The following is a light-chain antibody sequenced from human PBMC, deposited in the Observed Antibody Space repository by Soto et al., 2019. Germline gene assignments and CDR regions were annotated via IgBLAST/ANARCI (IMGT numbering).Light chain of an antibody. CDR3: SSYTSGSTRV. CDR2: EVS. Sequence: QSALTQPASVSGSPGQSITISCTGTSSDVGGYNYVSWYQQHPGKAPKLMIYEVSNRPSGVSNPFSGSKSGNTASLTISGLQAEDEADYYCSSYTSGSTRVFGGGTKLTVL. CDR1: SSDVGGYNY. J-gene: IGLJ3*02. V-gene: IGLV2-14*01.